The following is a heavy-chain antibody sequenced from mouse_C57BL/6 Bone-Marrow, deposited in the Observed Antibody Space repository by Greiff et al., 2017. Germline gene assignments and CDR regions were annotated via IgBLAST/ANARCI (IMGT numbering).Heavy chain of an antibody. Sequence: VQLKQPGTELVKPGASVKLSCTASGYTFTSYWMHWVKQRPGRGLEWIGKINPSNGGTNYNAKFKSKATLTVDKSSSTAYMQLSSLTSEDSAVYYCARWYGSGPGWFDDWGQGTPVTVSS. V-gene: IGHV1-53*01. CDR2: INPSNGGT. D-gene: IGHD1-1*01. CDR3: ARWYGSGPGWFDD. J-gene: IGHJ1*01. CDR1: GYTFTSYW.